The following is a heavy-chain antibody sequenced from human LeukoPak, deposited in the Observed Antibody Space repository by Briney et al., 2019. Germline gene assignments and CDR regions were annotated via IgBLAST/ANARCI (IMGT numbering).Heavy chain of an antibody. CDR3: ARLYYDTSGYFDY. J-gene: IGHJ4*02. Sequence: PSETLSLTCTVSGGSISSSSYYWGWIRQPPGKGLEWIGSIYYSGSTYCNPSLKSRVTISVDTSKNQFSLKLSPVTAADTAVYYCARLYYDTSGYFDYWGQGTLVTVSS. V-gene: IGHV4-39*01. CDR2: IYYSGST. CDR1: GGSISSSSYY. D-gene: IGHD3-22*01.